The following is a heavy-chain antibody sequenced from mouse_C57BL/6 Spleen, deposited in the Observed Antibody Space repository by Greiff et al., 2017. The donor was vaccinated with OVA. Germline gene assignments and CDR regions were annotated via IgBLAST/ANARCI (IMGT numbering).Heavy chain of an antibody. CDR2: INPNYGTT. J-gene: IGHJ1*03. V-gene: IGHV1-39*01. Sequence: EVKLMESGPELVKPGASVKISCKASGYSFTDYNMNWVKQSNGKSLEWIGVINPNYGTTSYNQKFKGKATLTVDQSSSTAYMQLNSLTSDDSAVYYCATASYYSNSWYFDVWGTGTTVTVSS. D-gene: IGHD2-5*01. CDR1: GYSFTDYN. CDR3: ATASYYSNSWYFDV.